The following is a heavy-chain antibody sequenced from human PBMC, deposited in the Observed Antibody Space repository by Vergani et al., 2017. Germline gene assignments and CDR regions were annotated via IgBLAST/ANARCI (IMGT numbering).Heavy chain of an antibody. CDR3: AHRQARYSSEKWYFDL. V-gene: IGHV2-5*01. J-gene: IGHJ2*01. CDR1: GFSLNTRGVS. CDR2: IYWNDDK. D-gene: IGHD6-19*01. Sequence: QITLKESGPTLVKPTQTLTLTCTFSGFSLNTRGVSVAWIRQPPGKALDCLALIYWNDDKRYSPSLKSRLTITKDTSKNQVVLTMTNMDPVDTATYYCAHRQARYSSEKWYFDLWGRGTLVTVSS.